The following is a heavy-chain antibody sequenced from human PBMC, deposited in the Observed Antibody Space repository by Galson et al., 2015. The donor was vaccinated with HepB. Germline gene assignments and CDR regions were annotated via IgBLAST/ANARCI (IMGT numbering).Heavy chain of an antibody. D-gene: IGHD1-26*01. CDR2: ISAYNGNT. J-gene: IGHJ4*02. V-gene: IGHV1-18*01. CDR3: ARDLQPLEVGATTFDY. Sequence: SVKVSCKASGYTFTSYGISWVRQAPGQGLEWMGWISAYNGNTDYAQKLQGRVTMTTDTSTSTAYMELRSLRSDDTAVYYCARDLQPLEVGATTFDYWGQGTLVTVSS. CDR1: GYTFTSYG.